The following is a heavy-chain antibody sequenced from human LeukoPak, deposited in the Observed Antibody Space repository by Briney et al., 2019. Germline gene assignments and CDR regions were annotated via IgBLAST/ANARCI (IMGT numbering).Heavy chain of an antibody. D-gene: IGHD6-13*01. V-gene: IGHV3-23*01. CDR2: ISGNGYSI. J-gene: IGHJ4*02. CDR1: GFTFSSYA. Sequence: PRGSLRLSCAASGFTFSSYAMTWVSQAPGEGMRWDSDISGNGYSIYYADSLKGRFTISRDNSKDTLYLQMNSLRAEDTAVYYCATNSSSWYIDQWGQGTLVTVSS. CDR3: ATNSSSWYIDQ.